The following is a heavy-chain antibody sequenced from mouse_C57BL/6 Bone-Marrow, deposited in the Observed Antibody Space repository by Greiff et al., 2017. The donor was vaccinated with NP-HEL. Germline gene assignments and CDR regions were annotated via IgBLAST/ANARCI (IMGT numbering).Heavy chain of an antibody. CDR3: ARHDITTVVADY. CDR1: GFTFSSYT. J-gene: IGHJ2*01. V-gene: IGHV5-9*01. CDR2: ISGGGGNT. Sequence: EVQGVESGGGLVKPGGSLKLSCAASGFTFSSYTMSWVRQTPEKRLEWVATISGGGGNTYYPDSVKGRFTISRDNAKNTLYLQMNSLRSEDTALYYCARHDITTVVADYWGQGTTLTVSS. D-gene: IGHD1-1*01.